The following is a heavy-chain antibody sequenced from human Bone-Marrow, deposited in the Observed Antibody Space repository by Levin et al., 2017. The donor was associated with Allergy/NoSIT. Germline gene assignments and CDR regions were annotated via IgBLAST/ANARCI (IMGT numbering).Heavy chain of an antibody. Sequence: GGSLRLSCAASGFTFDDYAMHWVRQAPGKGLEWVSGISWNSGSIGYADSVKGRFTISRDNAKNSLYLQMNSLRAEDTALYYCAKADGGYYDSSEYDYWGQGTLVTVSS. V-gene: IGHV3-9*01. J-gene: IGHJ4*02. D-gene: IGHD3-22*01. CDR2: ISWNSGSI. CDR3: AKADGGYYDSSEYDY. CDR1: GFTFDDYA.